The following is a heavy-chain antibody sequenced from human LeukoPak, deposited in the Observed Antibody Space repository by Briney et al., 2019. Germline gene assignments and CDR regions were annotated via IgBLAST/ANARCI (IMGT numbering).Heavy chain of an antibody. CDR2: IYYSGST. CDR1: GGSISSYY. D-gene: IGHD3-3*01. Sequence: PSETLSLTCTVSGGSISSYYWSWIRQPPGKGLEWIGYIYYSGSTKYNPSLKSRVTMSVDTSKNQFSLKLSSVTAADTAMYYCARSHDFWSGLQVPLDPWGQGTLVTVSS. V-gene: IGHV4-59*01. CDR3: ARSHDFWSGLQVPLDP. J-gene: IGHJ5*02.